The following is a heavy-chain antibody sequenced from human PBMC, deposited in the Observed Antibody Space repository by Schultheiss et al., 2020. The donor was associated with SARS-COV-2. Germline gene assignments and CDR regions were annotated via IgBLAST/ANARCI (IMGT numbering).Heavy chain of an antibody. J-gene: IGHJ4*02. CDR1: GGSFSGYY. CDR2: IYTSGST. D-gene: IGHD6-19*01. CDR3: AREVEVTGRSLDL. Sequence: SETLSLTCAVYGGSFSGYYWSWIRQPPGKGLEWIGRIYTSGSTYYNPSLKSRVTISVDTSKNQFSLKLSSVTAADTAVYYCAREVEVTGRSLDLWGRGILVTVSS. V-gene: IGHV4-34*09.